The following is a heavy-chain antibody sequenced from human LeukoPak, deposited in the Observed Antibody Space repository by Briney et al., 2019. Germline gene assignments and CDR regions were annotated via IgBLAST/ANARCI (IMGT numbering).Heavy chain of an antibody. J-gene: IGHJ4*02. Sequence: GGSLRLSCAASGFTFNSYALHWVRQAPGKGLEWVAFKWYDGSNKYYADSVKGRITVSRDNSKNTLFLQMNSLGVEDTAVYYCARDERGYYDSSGFFGAIDYWGQGTLVTVSS. CDR2: KWYDGSNK. V-gene: IGHV3-33*01. D-gene: IGHD3-22*01. CDR3: ARDERGYYDSSGFFGAIDY. CDR1: GFTFNSYA.